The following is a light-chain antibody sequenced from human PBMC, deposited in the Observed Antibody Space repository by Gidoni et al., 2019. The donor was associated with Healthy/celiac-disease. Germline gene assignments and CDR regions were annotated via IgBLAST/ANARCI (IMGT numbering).Light chain of an antibody. Sequence: DIQMTQSPSSLSASVGDRVTITCRASQSISSYLNWYQQKPGKAPKLLIYAASSLQSGVPSRFSGSGSGTDFTLTISSLQPEDFATYSCQQSYSTPITFGQGTRLELK. V-gene: IGKV1-39*01. CDR3: QQSYSTPIT. J-gene: IGKJ5*01. CDR2: AAS. CDR1: QSISSY.